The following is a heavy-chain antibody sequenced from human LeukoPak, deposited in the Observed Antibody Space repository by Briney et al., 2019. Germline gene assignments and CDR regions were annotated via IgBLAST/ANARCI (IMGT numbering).Heavy chain of an antibody. CDR2: MNPNSGNT. J-gene: IGHJ4*02. Sequence: ASVKVSCKASGYTFTSYDINWVRQATGQGLEWMGWMNPNSGNTGYAQKFQGRVTITWNTSISTAYMELSSLRSEDTAVYYCARGKSRIPTTWYYDFWSGYYSYYFDYWGQGTLVTVSS. CDR3: ARGKSRIPTTWYYDFWSGYYSYYFDY. V-gene: IGHV1-8*03. CDR1: GYTFTSYD. D-gene: IGHD3-3*01.